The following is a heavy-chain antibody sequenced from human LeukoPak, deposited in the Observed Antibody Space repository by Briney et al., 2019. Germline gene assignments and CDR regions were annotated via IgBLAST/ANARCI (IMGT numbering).Heavy chain of an antibody. CDR1: GYTFTGYY. CDR3: AKYYGSGSYDHFDY. Sequence: ASAKVSCKASGYTFTGYYLHWVRQAPGQGLEWMGRINPNSGGTNYAQKFQGRVTMTRDTSISTAYMELSRLRSDDTAVYYCAKYYGSGSYDHFDYWGQGTLVTVSS. CDR2: INPNSGGT. V-gene: IGHV1-2*06. D-gene: IGHD3-10*01. J-gene: IGHJ4*02.